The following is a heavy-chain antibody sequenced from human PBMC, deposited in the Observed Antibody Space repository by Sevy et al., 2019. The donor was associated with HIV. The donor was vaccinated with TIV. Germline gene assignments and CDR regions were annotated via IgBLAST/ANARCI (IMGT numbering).Heavy chain of an antibody. D-gene: IGHD3-3*01. J-gene: IGHJ4*02. V-gene: IGHV3-30*04. CDR2: ISYDGSRT. CDR1: GFTFSDYT. Sequence: GGSLRLSCAASGFTFSDYTIHWVRQAPGKGLEWVSVISYDGSRTSYADSVKGRFTISRDNSKNTLFLQMNSLRAEDTAVYYCARVPITIFGVVIQSYYFDYWGQGTLVTVSS. CDR3: ARVPITIFGVVIQSYYFDY.